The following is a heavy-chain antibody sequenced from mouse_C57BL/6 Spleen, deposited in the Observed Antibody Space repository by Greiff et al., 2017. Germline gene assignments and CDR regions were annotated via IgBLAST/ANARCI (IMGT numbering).Heavy chain of an antibody. CDR1: GYTFTEYT. V-gene: IGHV1-62-2*01. D-gene: IGHD4-1*01. J-gene: IGHJ1*03. Sequence: VKLMESGAELVKPGASVKLSCKASGYTFTEYTIHWVKQRSGQGLEWIGWFYPGSGSIKYNEKFQDKATLTADKSSSTVDMELSRLTSEDSAVYFCARHEDRNWDNWYFDVWGTGTTVTVSS. CDR2: FYPGSGSI. CDR3: ARHEDRNWDNWYFDV.